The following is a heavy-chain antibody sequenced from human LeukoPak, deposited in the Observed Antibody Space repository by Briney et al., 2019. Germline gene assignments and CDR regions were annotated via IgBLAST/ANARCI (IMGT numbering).Heavy chain of an antibody. D-gene: IGHD4-17*01. CDR3: ARGPTTTSALYYYYYGMDV. CDR1: GGSFSGYY. Sequence: TPSETLSLTCAVYGGSFSGYYWSWIRQPPGKGLEWIGEINHSGSTNYNPSLKSRVTISVDTSKNQFSLKLSSVTAADTAVYYCARGPTTTSALYYYYYGMDVWGQGTTVTVSS. J-gene: IGHJ6*02. V-gene: IGHV4-34*01. CDR2: INHSGST.